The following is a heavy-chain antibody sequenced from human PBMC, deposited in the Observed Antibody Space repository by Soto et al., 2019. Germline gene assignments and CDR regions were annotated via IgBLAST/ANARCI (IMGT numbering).Heavy chain of an antibody. V-gene: IGHV1-69*13. CDR1: GGTFSSYA. D-gene: IGHD3-3*01. CDR3: AKVRSTTIFDVVSLFDY. J-gene: IGHJ4*02. Sequence: SVKVSCKASGGTFSSYAISWVRQAPGHGLEWMGGIIPIFGTANYAQKFQGRVTITADESTSTAYMELSSLRSEDTAVYYCAKVRSTTIFDVVSLFDYWGQGTLVTVS. CDR2: IIPIFGTA.